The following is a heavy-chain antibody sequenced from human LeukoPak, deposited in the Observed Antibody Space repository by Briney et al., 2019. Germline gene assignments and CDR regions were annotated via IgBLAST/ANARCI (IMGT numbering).Heavy chain of an antibody. Sequence: PSETLSLTCTVSGGSISSGGYYWSWIRQHPGKGLEWIGYIYYSGSTYYNPSLKSRVTISVDTSKNQFSLKLSSVTAADTAVYYCTRVSLQGTSEIWGQGAVVTVSS. CDR1: GGSISSGGYY. V-gene: IGHV4-31*03. J-gene: IGHJ3*02. CDR3: TRVSLQGTSEI. CDR2: IYYSGST.